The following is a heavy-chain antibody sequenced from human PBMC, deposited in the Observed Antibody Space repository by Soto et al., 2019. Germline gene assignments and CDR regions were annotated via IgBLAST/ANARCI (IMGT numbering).Heavy chain of an antibody. J-gene: IGHJ6*02. CDR3: AREDDGGDRDYYGLDV. V-gene: IGHV4-34*01. CDR2: INDSGNI. Sequence: PSETLSLTCAVYGASFSGYQWTWIRQTPGKGLEWIGEINDSGNINYNPSLKSRVTISLDTPKNQFSLKLTSVTAADTAVYYCAREDDGGDRDYYGLDVWGQGTTVTVSS. CDR1: GASFSGYQ. D-gene: IGHD2-21*02.